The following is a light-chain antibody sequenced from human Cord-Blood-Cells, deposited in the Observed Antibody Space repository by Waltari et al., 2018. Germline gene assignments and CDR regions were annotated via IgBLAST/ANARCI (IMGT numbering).Light chain of an antibody. Sequence: QSALTQPRSVSGSPGQSVTISCTGTSSDVGGYNYVSWYQQHPGKAAKLMIYDVSKRPSGVPDRFSGSKSGNTASLTISGLQAEDEADYYGCSYAGSYTLVFGGGTKLTVL. CDR2: DVS. CDR1: SSDVGGYNY. V-gene: IGLV2-11*01. CDR3: CSYAGSYTLV. J-gene: IGLJ3*02.